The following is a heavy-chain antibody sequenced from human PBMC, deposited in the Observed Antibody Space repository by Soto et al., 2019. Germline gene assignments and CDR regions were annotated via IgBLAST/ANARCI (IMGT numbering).Heavy chain of an antibody. Sequence: PSETLSLTCTVSGGSVSSGSYYWSWIRQPPGKGLEWIGNIYYTGSSDYNPSLKSRVIISRDTSKNQFSLKLSSVTAADTAVYYCARDRNVRGYSGYDQIRYYYSGLDVWGQGTTVTVSS. CDR2: IYYTGSS. D-gene: IGHD5-12*01. CDR3: ARDRNVRGYSGYDQIRYYYSGLDV. J-gene: IGHJ6*02. CDR1: GGSVSSGSYY. V-gene: IGHV4-61*01.